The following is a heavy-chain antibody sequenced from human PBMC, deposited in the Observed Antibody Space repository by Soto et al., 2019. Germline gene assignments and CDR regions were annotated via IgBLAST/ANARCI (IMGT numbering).Heavy chain of an antibody. CDR3: ARDGGIAAAGTVYNWFDP. V-gene: IGHV3-33*01. CDR2: IWYDGSNK. D-gene: IGHD6-13*01. J-gene: IGHJ5*02. Sequence: GGSLRLSCAASGFTFSSYGMHWVRQAPGKGLEWVAVIWYDGSNKYYADSVKGRFTISRDNSKNTLYLQMNSLRAEDTAVYYCARDGGIAAAGTVYNWFDPWGQGT. CDR1: GFTFSSYG.